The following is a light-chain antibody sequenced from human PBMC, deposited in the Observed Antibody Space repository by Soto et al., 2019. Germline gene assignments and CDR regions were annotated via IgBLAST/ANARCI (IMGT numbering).Light chain of an antibody. J-gene: IGKJ1*01. CDR3: QQYNSYPWT. CDR2: DAS. V-gene: IGKV1-5*01. CDR1: QSISSW. Sequence: DIPMTQSPSTLSASVGDRVTITCRASQSISSWLAWYQQKPGKAPKLLIYDASSLESGVPSRFSGSGSGTEIALTLSSRQPDDFATYYCQQYNSYPWTFGQGTKVEIK.